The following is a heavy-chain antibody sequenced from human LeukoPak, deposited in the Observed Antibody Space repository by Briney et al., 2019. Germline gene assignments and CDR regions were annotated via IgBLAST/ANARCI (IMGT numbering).Heavy chain of an antibody. CDR3: GREGVAGTGLDY. CDR1: GYTFSIYN. J-gene: IGHJ4*01. D-gene: IGHD6-13*01. V-gene: IGHV1-46*01. CDR2: INPSGGT. Sequence: ASVKVSCKASGYTFSIYNMHWVRQAPGQRLEWMGIINPSGGTSYAQKLQGRITMTRDTSTSTLYMELSRLKSEDTAVYYCGREGVAGTGLDYWGQGTLVTVSS.